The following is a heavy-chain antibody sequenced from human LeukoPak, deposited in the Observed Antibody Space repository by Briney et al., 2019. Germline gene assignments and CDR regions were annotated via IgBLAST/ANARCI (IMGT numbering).Heavy chain of an antibody. V-gene: IGHV3-48*04. CDR3: ARGGGLDV. CDR2: VSGSGSTV. CDR1: GFTFGDHI. J-gene: IGHJ6*02. Sequence: GGSLGLSCAASGFTFGDHIMNWVHQLPGKRLEWVAYVSGSGSTVYYADSVKGRFSISRDNAKNSLYLQMSNLRAEDTAVYFCARGGGLDVWGQGATVTVSS. D-gene: IGHD3-16*01.